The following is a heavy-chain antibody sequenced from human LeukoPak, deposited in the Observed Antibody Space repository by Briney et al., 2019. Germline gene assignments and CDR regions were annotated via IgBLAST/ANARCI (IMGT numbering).Heavy chain of an antibody. CDR3: ARGTLTARTYYYDSSGCPRYGMDV. V-gene: IGHV1-8*01. CDR1: GYTFTNSD. J-gene: IGHJ6*02. Sequence: ASVKVSCKASGYTFTNSDINWVRQATGQGLEWMGWMNPDSGNTGYVQKFQGRVTMTRNTSISTAYMELSSLRSEDTAVYYCARGTLTARTYYYDSSGCPRYGMDVWGQGTTVTVSS. CDR2: MNPDSGNT. D-gene: IGHD3-22*01.